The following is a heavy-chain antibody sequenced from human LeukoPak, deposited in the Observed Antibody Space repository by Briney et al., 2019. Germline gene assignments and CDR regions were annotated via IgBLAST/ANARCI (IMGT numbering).Heavy chain of an antibody. D-gene: IGHD6-13*01. CDR2: ISGRGDST. CDR1: GFTFSSYA. J-gene: IGHJ4*02. V-gene: IGHV3-23*01. CDR3: AKEAGDSSSWSFDY. Sequence: PGRSLRLSCAASGFTFSSYAMSWARQAPGKGLEWVSAISGRGDSTYYADSVKGRFTISRDNSKNTLYLQMNSLRAEGTAVYYCAKEAGDSSSWSFDYWGQGTLVTVSS.